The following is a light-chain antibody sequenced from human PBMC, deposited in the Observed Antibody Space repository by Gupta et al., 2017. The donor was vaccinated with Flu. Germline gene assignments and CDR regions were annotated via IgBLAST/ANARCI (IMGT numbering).Light chain of an antibody. CDR3: QQAHSFPIT. CDR1: HDISSW. Sequence: PYSLSASVGDRVTITCRASHDISSWLAWYQQIPGKAPKLLIYPASTLQSGVPSRFSGSGSGTTFTLTVSSLQPEDSATYYCQQAHSFPITFGGGTRVELE. CDR2: PAS. J-gene: IGKJ4*01. V-gene: IGKV1D-12*01.